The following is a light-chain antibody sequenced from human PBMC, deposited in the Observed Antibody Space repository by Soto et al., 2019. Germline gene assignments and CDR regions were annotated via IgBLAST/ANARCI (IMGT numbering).Light chain of an antibody. Sequence: TVLTQSPGTLSLSPGERATLSCRASQSVSNYLAWYQQKPGQAPRLLIFDASNRATGIPARFSGSGSATDFTLTISSLEPEDFAVYYCQHRSIWPVSFGQGTRLEI. V-gene: IGKV3-11*01. J-gene: IGKJ5*01. CDR3: QHRSIWPVS. CDR2: DAS. CDR1: QSVSNY.